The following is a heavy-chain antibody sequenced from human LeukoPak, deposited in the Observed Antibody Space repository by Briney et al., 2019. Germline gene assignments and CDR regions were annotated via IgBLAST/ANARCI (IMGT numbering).Heavy chain of an antibody. D-gene: IGHD3-22*01. CDR3: AKEDSSGHWFDY. Sequence: PGGSLRLSCAASGFTFSISAMSWVRQAPWKGLEWVSAISGSDTRTYHTHSVKGRFTISRDNSQNTLYLHMNSLRAEDTAVYYCAKEDSSGHWFDYWGQGTLVTVSS. CDR1: GFTFSISA. CDR2: ISGSDTRT. V-gene: IGHV3-23*01. J-gene: IGHJ4*02.